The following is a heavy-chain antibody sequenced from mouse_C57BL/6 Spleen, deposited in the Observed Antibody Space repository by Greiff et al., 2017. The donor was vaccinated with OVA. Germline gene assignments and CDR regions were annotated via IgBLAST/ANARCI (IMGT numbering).Heavy chain of an antibody. CDR1: GYTFTSYW. J-gene: IGHJ2*01. D-gene: IGHD4-1*01. Sequence: QVQLQQPGAELVKPGASVKLSCKASGYTFTSYWMQWVKQRPGQGLEWIGEIDPSDSYTNYNQKFKGKATLTVDTSSSTAYMQLSSLTSEDSAVYYCARRRGTGTYFDYWGQGTTLTVSS. V-gene: IGHV1-50*01. CDR3: ARRRGTGTYFDY. CDR2: IDPSDSYT.